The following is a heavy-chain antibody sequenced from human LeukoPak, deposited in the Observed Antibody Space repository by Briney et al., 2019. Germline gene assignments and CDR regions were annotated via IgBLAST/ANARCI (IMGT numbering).Heavy chain of an antibody. D-gene: IGHD4-17*01. CDR3: ARHDYGDYGDAFDI. CDR2: ISYDGSNK. Sequence: RRSLRLSCAASGFTFSSYGMHWVRQAPGEGLEWVAAISYDGSNKYYADSVKGRFTISRDNSKNTLYLQMNSLRAEDTAVYYCARHDYGDYGDAFDIWGQETMVTVSS. V-gene: IGHV3-30*04. CDR1: GFTFSSYG. J-gene: IGHJ3*02.